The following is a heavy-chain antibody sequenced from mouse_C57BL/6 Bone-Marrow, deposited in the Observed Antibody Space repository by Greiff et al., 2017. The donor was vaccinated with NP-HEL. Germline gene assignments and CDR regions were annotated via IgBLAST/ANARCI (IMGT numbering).Heavy chain of an antibody. CDR1: GNTFTSYG. V-gene: IGHV1-81*01. D-gene: IGHD2-1*01. Sequence: QVQLQQSGAELARPGASVKLSCKASGNTFTSYGISWVKQRTGQGLEWIGEIYPRSGNTYYNEKFKGKATLTADKSSSTAYMELRSLTSEDSAVYFCARRGNSYWYFDVWGTGTTVTVSS. CDR2: IYPRSGNT. CDR3: ARRGNSYWYFDV. J-gene: IGHJ1*03.